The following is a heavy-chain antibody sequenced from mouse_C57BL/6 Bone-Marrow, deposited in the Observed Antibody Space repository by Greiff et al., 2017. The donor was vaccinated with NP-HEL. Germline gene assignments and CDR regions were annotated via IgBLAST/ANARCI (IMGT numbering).Heavy chain of an antibody. CDR2: IYPENGDT. D-gene: IGHD2-14*01. J-gene: IGHJ3*01. Sequence: EVMLVESGAELARPGASVKLSCTASGFNFKDDYMHWVKQRPEQGLEWIGCIYPENGDTEYDQKFQGKATITADTSASTAYLELSSLTYEDTAVYYCTTNRYLGSNHIAYWGQGTLVTVSA. CDR3: TTNRYLGSNHIAY. CDR1: GFNFKDDY. V-gene: IGHV14-4*01.